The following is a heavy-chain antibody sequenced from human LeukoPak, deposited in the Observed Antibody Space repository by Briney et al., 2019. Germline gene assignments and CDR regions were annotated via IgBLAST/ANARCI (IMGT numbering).Heavy chain of an antibody. V-gene: IGHV1-8*01. CDR3: ARGGSSSWPYYYYYMDV. J-gene: IGHJ6*03. D-gene: IGHD6-13*01. CDR2: MSPDSGNT. Sequence: ASVKVSCKASGYTFTSYDINWVRQATGQGLEWMGWMSPDSGNTGYAQKFQGRVTITRNTSISTAYMELSSLRSEDTAVYYCARGGSSSWPYYYYYMDVWGKGTTVTVSS. CDR1: GYTFTSYD.